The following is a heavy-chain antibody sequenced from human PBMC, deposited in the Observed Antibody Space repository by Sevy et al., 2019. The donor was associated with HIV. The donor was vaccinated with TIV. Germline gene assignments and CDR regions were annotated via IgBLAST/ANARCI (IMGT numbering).Heavy chain of an antibody. Sequence: GGSLRLSCAASGFTFSSFEMTWVRQAPGKGLEWVSSISGFGNTYYADSVRGRFTISRDNAKNTLYLQMNSLRADDTAVYYCAKVLNPALESMMEVTVRSLKGFDVWGQGTMVTVSS. CDR1: GFTFSSFE. CDR2: ISGFGNT. CDR3: AKVLNPALESMMEVTVRSLKGFDV. V-gene: IGHV3-23*01. J-gene: IGHJ3*01. D-gene: IGHD3-22*01.